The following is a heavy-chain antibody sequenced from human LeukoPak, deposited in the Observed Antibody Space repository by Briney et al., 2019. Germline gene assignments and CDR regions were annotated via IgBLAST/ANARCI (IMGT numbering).Heavy chain of an antibody. V-gene: IGHV4-59*08. D-gene: IGHD5-12*01. Sequence: PSETLSLTCTVSGGSISSYYWSWIRQPPGKGLEWIGYIFYSGTTNYNPSLKSRVTISVDTSKNQFSLKLSSVTAADTAIYYCARRRTSRGYENFDYWGQGTLVTVSS. CDR2: IFYSGTT. J-gene: IGHJ4*02. CDR3: ARRRTSRGYENFDY. CDR1: GGSISSYY.